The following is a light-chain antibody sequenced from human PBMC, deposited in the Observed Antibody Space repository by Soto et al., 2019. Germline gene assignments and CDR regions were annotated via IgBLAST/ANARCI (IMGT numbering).Light chain of an antibody. V-gene: IGKV3-20*01. CDR1: QSVSSNY. CDR2: DAS. Sequence: EIVLTQSPGTLSLSPGERATLSCRASQSVSSNYLAWYQQKPGQAPRLLIYDASSRATGIPDRFSGSGSGTDFTLTIIRLEPEDFAVYYCQQYGSSPWTFGQGTKVEIK. J-gene: IGKJ1*01. CDR3: QQYGSSPWT.